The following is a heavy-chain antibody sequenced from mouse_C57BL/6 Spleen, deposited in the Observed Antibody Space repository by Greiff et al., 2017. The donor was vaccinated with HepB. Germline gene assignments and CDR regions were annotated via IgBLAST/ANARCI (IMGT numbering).Heavy chain of an antibody. V-gene: IGHV1-82*01. CDR3: ARGGYDEGAWFAY. J-gene: IGHJ3*01. D-gene: IGHD2-2*01. CDR1: GYAFSSSW. Sequence: VQLQQSGPELVKPGASVKISCKASGYAFSSSWMNWVKQRPGKGLEWIGRIYPGDGDTNYNGKFKGKATLTADKSSSTAYMQLSSLTSEDSAVYFCARGGYDEGAWFAYWGQGTLVTVSA. CDR2: IYPGDGDT.